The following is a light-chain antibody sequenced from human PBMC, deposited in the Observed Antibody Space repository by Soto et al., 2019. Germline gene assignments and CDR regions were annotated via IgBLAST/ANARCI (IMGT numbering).Light chain of an antibody. Sequence: DIQMTQSPSTLSASVGERVTITCRASQSISSWLAWYQQKPGKAPKLLIYYASSLESGVPSRFSGSGSGTEFTLTISSLQPDDFATYYCQQYNSYSWTFGQGTKV. CDR3: QQYNSYSWT. CDR1: QSISSW. CDR2: YAS. J-gene: IGKJ1*01. V-gene: IGKV1-5*01.